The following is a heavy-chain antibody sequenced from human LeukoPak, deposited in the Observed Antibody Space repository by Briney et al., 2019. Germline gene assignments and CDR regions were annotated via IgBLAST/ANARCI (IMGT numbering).Heavy chain of an antibody. CDR3: ATQGRSAIQGI. J-gene: IGHJ3*02. V-gene: IGHV3-48*03. Sequence: PGGSLRLSCAASGFTFSSFEMNWGRQAPGKGLEWVSFISRSGTSTYHADSVKGRFTISRDNAKSSLYLQMDSLRAEDTAVYYCATQGRSAIQGIWGQGTMVTVSS. CDR1: GFTFSSFE. CDR2: ISRSGTST. D-gene: IGHD3-3*01.